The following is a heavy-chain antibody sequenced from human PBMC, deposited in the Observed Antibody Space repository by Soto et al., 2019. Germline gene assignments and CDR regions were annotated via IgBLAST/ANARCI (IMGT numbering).Heavy chain of an antibody. J-gene: IGHJ5*02. Sequence: SQTLSLTCAISGDSVSSNSAAWNWIRQSPSKDLEWLGRTYYRSKWYNDYAVSVKSRITINPDTSKNQFSLQLNSVTPEDTAVYYCAREPPEYYYDSSAINWFDPWGQGTLVTVSS. CDR2: TYYRSKWYN. V-gene: IGHV6-1*01. CDR3: AREPPEYYYDSSAINWFDP. D-gene: IGHD3-22*01. CDR1: GDSVSSNSAA.